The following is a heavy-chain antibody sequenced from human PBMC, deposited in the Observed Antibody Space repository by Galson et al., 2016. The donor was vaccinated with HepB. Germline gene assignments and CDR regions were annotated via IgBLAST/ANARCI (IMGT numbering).Heavy chain of an antibody. V-gene: IGHV2-70*04. CDR1: GFSLNSHGMR. D-gene: IGHD3-10*01. CDR2: IDWDDDK. Sequence: PALVTPTQTLTLTCSFSGFSLNSHGMRVSWIRQPPGKTLEWLARIDWDDDKFYNTSLKTRLTISKDTSKNQVVLTMTNMDPVDTATYYCAREYGSGPLDVWGTGTTVTVSS. J-gene: IGHJ6*04. CDR3: AREYGSGPLDV.